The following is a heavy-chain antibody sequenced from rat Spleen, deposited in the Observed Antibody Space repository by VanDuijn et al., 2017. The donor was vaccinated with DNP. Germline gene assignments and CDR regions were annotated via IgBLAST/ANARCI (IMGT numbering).Heavy chain of an antibody. CDR3: ATTGGLLGDAMDA. J-gene: IGHJ4*01. CDR1: GFPFSDYS. D-gene: IGHD1-6*01. Sequence: EVQLVESGGGLVQPGRSLKLSCAASGFPFSDYSMAWVRQAPKKGLEWVATIIYDGSRTYCRDSVKGRFTISRDNARSTLYLQRDSLRSEDTATYYCATTGGLLGDAMDAGGQGTSVTVSS. CDR2: IIYDGSRT. V-gene: IGHV5S10*01.